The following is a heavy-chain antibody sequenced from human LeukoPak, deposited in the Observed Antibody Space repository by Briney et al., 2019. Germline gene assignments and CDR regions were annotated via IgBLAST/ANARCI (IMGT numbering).Heavy chain of an antibody. CDR2: IIPIFGTA. J-gene: IGHJ4*02. D-gene: IGHD6-6*01. CDR3: ARSASIAAPYYFDY. Sequence: SVKVSCTASGGTFSSYAISWVRQAPGQGLEWMGGIIPIFGTANYAQKFQGRVTITTDESTSTAYMELSSLRSEDTAVYYCARSASIAAPYYFDYWGQGTLVTVSS. V-gene: IGHV1-69*05. CDR1: GGTFSSYA.